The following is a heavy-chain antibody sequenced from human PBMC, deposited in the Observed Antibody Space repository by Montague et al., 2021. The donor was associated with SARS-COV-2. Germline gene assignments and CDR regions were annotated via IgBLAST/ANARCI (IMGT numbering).Heavy chain of an antibody. CDR2: IYYNGYT. CDR3: ARGGATYYYDPSGYVNAFDT. J-gene: IGHJ3*02. CDR1: GDSISTYY. D-gene: IGHD3-22*01. Sequence: SETLSLTCTVSGDSISTYYWSWIRQPPGKGLEWIGYIYYNGYTNYNPPLKSRVTISVDTSKNQFSLRLSSVTAADTAVYFCARGGATYYYDPSGYVNAFDTWGQGTMVTVSS. V-gene: IGHV4-59*01.